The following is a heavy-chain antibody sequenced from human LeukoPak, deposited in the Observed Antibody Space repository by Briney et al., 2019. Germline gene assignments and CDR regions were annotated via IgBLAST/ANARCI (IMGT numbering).Heavy chain of an antibody. CDR3: TKDTIFDL. CDR2: ISGSGAYT. J-gene: IGHJ3*01. V-gene: IGHV3-23*01. Sequence: TGGSLRLSCAASGFTFSNHAMSWVRQAPGKGLEWVSVISGSGAYTYYTDSVKGRFTISRDNSKNTVYLQMNSLRAEDTAVYFCTKDTIFDLWGEGTMVTVSS. D-gene: IGHD3-3*01. CDR1: GFTFSNHA.